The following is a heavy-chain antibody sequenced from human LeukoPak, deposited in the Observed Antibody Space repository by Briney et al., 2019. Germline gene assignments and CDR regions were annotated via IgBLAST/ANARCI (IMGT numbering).Heavy chain of an antibody. Sequence: SETLSLTCTVPDGSISSYYWSWIRQPAGKGLEWIGRIYTSGSTNYNPSLKSRVTMSVDTSKNQFSLKLSSVTAADTSVYYCARLRYYGSGSYPMTGNWFAPWGQGTLVTVSS. CDR3: ARLRYYGSGSYPMTGNWFAP. CDR2: IYTSGST. V-gene: IGHV4-4*07. D-gene: IGHD3-10*01. J-gene: IGHJ5*02. CDR1: DGSISSYY.